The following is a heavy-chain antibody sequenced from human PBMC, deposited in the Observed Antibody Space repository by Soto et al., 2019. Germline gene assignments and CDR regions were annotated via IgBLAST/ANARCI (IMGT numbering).Heavy chain of an antibody. V-gene: IGHV1-18*01. CDR2: ISAYNGNT. D-gene: IGHD6-13*01. CDR1: GYTFTNYG. CDR3: ARGRDDSSWSSAESFQR. J-gene: IGHJ1*01. Sequence: ASVKVSCKASGYTFTNYGINWVRQAPGQGLEWMGWISAYNGNTNYAQKLQGRVTMTTDTSTTTAYMELRSLRSDDTAVYYCARGRDDSSWSSAESFQRRGPAPLVTLST.